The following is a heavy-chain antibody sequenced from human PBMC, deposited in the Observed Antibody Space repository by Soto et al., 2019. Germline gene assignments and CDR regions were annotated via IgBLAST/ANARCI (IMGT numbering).Heavy chain of an antibody. J-gene: IGHJ6*02. CDR3: AKVVRYFDWSNEYYYGMDV. CDR1: GFTFSSYA. CDR2: ISGSGGST. D-gene: IGHD3-9*01. V-gene: IGHV3-23*01. Sequence: GGSLRLSCAASGFTFSSYAMIWVRQAPGKGLEWVSAISGSGGSTYYADSVKGRFTISRDNSKNTLYLQMNSLRAEDTAVYYCAKVVRYFDWSNEYYYGMDVWVQGTTVTVSS.